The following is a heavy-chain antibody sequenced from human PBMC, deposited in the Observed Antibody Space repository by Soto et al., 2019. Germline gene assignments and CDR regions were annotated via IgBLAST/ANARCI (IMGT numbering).Heavy chain of an antibody. D-gene: IGHD2-15*01. CDR3: ARGRIGYCSGGSCYFLY. CDR2: IIPIFGTA. J-gene: IGHJ4*02. V-gene: IGHV1-69*05. Sequence: GASVKVSCKASGGTFSSYAISWVRQAPGQGLEWMGGIIPIFGTANYAQKFQGRVTMTRDTSISTAYMEPSRLRSDDTAVYYCARGRIGYCSGGSCYFLYWGQGTLVTV. CDR1: GGTFSSYA.